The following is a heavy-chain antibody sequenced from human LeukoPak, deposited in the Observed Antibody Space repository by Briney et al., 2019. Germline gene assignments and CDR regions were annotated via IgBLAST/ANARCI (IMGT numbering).Heavy chain of an antibody. CDR1: GGTFSSYA. CDR2: IIPIFGTA. J-gene: IGHJ5*02. V-gene: IGHV1-69*13. CDR3: ARDPSTRGWFDP. Sequence: GASVKVSCKASGGTFSSYAISWVRQAPGQGLEWMGGIIPIFGTANYAQKFQGRVTITADESTSTAYMEPSSLRSEDTAVYYCARDPSTRGWFDPWGQGTLVTVSS. D-gene: IGHD5/OR15-5a*01.